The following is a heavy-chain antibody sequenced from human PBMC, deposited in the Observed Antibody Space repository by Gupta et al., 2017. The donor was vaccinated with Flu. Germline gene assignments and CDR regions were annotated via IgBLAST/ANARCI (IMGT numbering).Heavy chain of an antibody. J-gene: IGHJ4*02. CDR2: ISYDGNNQ. CDR3: AKESGGNSEIDY. V-gene: IGHV3-30*18. CDR1: GFSLRSYG. D-gene: IGHD1-1*01. Sequence: AASGFSLRSYGVHWVRQAPGKGLEWVAVISYDGNNQYYAHSVKGRFTISRDISNNTVFLQMNSLRTEDTAVYYCAKESGGNSEIDYWGQGTPVSVSS.